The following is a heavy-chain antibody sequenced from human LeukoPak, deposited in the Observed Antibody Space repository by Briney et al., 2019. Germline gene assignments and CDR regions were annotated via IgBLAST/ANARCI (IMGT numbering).Heavy chain of an antibody. CDR2: IIPIFGTA. CDR1: GGTFSSYA. CDR3: ARTVWLGESRDYYFDY. Sequence: GASVKVSCKASGGTFSSYAISWVRQAPGQGLEWMGGIIPIFGTANYAQKFQGRVTITADESTSTAYMELSSLRSEDTAVYYCARTVWLGESRDYYFDYWGQGTLVTVSS. D-gene: IGHD3-10*01. V-gene: IGHV1-69*13. J-gene: IGHJ4*02.